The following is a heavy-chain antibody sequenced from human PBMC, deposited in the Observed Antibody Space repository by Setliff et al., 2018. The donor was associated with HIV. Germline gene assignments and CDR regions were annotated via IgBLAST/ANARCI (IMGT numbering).Heavy chain of an antibody. Sequence: SETLSLTCTSSGDSISGYYWSWIRQPAGKGLEWIGRMHTSGNTNYNPSLKSRVTISEDMSKNQFSLELSSVTAADTAVYYCARGPSGRAPAPARAPHYYGLDLWGPGTTVTVSS. D-gene: IGHD2-2*01. CDR3: ARGPSGRAPAPARAPHYYGLDL. CDR1: GDSISGYY. J-gene: IGHJ6*01. CDR2: MHTSGNT. V-gene: IGHV4-4*07.